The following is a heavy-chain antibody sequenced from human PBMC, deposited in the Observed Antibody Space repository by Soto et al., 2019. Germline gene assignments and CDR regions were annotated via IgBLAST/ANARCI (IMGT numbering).Heavy chain of an antibody. Sequence: GGSLRLSCAASGFTFSRYSMNWVRQAPGKGLEWVSSMTISGNSIYYGDSVKGRFTISRDNAKNSLYLQMNSLRAEDTAVYYCAGDYYYDSSGFSPLDYWGQGTQVTVSS. CDR1: GFTFSRYS. D-gene: IGHD3-22*01. CDR3: AGDYYYDSSGFSPLDY. CDR2: MTISGNSI. J-gene: IGHJ4*02. V-gene: IGHV3-21*01.